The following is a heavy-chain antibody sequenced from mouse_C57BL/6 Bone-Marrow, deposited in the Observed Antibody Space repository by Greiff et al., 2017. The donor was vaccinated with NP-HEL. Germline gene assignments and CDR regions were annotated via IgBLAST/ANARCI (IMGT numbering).Heavy chain of an antibody. V-gene: IGHV7-3*01. CDR2: IRNKANGYTT. Sequence: EVKLMESGGGLVQPGGSLSLSCAASGFTFTDYYMSWVRQPPGKALEWLGFIRNKANGYTTEYSASVKGRFTISRDNSQSILYLQMNALRAEDSATYYCASGNGYYRYAMDYWGQGTSVTVSS. D-gene: IGHD2-3*01. CDR3: ASGNGYYRYAMDY. J-gene: IGHJ4*01. CDR1: GFTFTDYY.